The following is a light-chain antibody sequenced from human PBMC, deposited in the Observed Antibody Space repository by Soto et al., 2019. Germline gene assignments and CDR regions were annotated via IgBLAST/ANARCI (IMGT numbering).Light chain of an antibody. CDR2: GAF. J-gene: IGKJ3*01. Sequence: EIVLTQSPGTLSLSPGETATVSCRATESLITKALAWYQQKPGQAPRLLIYGAFTRDAVIPDRFNGSGSGTDFALTISMLELEDSAVYYYQQYGVSPLTFGPGTKVEI. CDR1: ESLITKA. V-gene: IGKV3-20*01. CDR3: QQYGVSPLT.